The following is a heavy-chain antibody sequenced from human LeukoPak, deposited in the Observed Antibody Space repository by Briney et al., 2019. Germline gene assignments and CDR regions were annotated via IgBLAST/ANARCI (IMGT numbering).Heavy chain of an antibody. D-gene: IGHD3-3*01. CDR1: GYTFTSYD. Sequence: ASVKVSCTASGYTFTSYDINWVRQATGQGLEWMGWMNPNSGNTGYAQKFQGRVTMTRNTSISTAYMELSSLRSEDTAVYYCARGVSDYDFWSGSNRYYFDYWGQGTLVTVSS. CDR3: ARGVSDYDFWSGSNRYYFDY. V-gene: IGHV1-8*01. J-gene: IGHJ4*02. CDR2: MNPNSGNT.